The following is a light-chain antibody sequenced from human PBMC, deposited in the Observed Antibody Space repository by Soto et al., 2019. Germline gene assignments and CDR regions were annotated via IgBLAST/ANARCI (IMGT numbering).Light chain of an antibody. CDR1: QSVSSN. V-gene: IGKV3-15*01. CDR3: QQYNNWPPLT. CDR2: GAD. J-gene: IGKJ5*01. Sequence: EIVMTQSPATLSVSPGERATLPCRASQSVSSNLAWYQQKPGQAPRLIIYGADTRATGIPARFSGSGSGTEFTLTISSLQSEDFAVYDCQQYNNWPPLTFGQGTRLEIK.